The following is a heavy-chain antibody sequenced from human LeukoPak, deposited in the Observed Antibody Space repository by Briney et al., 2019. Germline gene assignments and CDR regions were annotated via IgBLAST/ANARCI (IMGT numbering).Heavy chain of an antibody. D-gene: IGHD5-18*01. Sequence: PGGSLRLSCAASGFTFSSYAMSWVRQAPGKGLEWVSAISGSGGSTYYADPVKGRFTISRDNSKNTLYLQMNSLRAEDTAVYYCAKGYLTAMVTRYDYWGQGTLVTVSS. CDR3: AKGYLTAMVTRYDY. J-gene: IGHJ4*02. CDR2: ISGSGGST. CDR1: GFTFSSYA. V-gene: IGHV3-23*01.